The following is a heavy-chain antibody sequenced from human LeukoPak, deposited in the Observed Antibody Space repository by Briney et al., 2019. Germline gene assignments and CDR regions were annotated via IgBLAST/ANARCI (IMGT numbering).Heavy chain of an antibody. CDR1: GFTFDDYA. J-gene: IGHJ4*02. CDR2: ISWNSGSI. Sequence: PGGSLRLSCAASGFTFDDYAMHWVRQAPGKGLEWVSGISWNSGSIAYADSVKGRFTISRDNAKNSLHLQMNSLRAEDTALYYCAKDKYSSSSYALFDYWGQGTLVTVSS. V-gene: IGHV3-9*01. D-gene: IGHD6-6*01. CDR3: AKDKYSSSSYALFDY.